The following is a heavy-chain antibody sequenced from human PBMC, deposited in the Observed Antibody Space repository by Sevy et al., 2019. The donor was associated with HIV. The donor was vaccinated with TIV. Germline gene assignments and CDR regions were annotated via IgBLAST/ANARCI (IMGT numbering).Heavy chain of an antibody. CDR2: IKQDGSEK. D-gene: IGHD2-15*01. J-gene: IGHJ4*02. Sequence: GGSLRLSCAASGFTFSSYWMSWVRQAPGKGLEWEANIKQDGSEKYYVDSVKGRFTISRDNAKNSLYLQMNSLRAEDTAVYYCARGGAIYCSGGSCYDFDYWGQGTLVTVSS. CDR1: GFTFSSYW. V-gene: IGHV3-7*03. CDR3: ARGGAIYCSGGSCYDFDY.